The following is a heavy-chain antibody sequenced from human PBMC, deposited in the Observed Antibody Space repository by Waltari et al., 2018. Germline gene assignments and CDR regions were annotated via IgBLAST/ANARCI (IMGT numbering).Heavy chain of an antibody. Sequence: QVQLVESGGGVVQPGRSLRPPCAASGLHFSTYIMHWVRQPPGKGLEWVAVISYDGTNKYYADSVKGRFTISRDNSKNTLYLQMNSLRPDDTAVYYCARGGGWNSHLDYWGQGTLVTVSS. CDR3: ARGGGWNSHLDY. J-gene: IGHJ4*02. CDR1: GLHFSTYI. D-gene: IGHD1-7*01. V-gene: IGHV3-30-3*01. CDR2: ISYDGTNK.